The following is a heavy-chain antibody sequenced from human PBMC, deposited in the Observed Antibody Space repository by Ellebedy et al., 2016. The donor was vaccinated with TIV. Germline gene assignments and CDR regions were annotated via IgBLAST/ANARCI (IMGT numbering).Heavy chain of an antibody. CDR1: GGSISSYF. J-gene: IGHJ3*02. V-gene: IGHV4-59*13. Sequence: PSETLSLTCSVSGGSISSYFWSWIRQPPGKGLEWIAYIEYSGTTDYNPSLMSRVTISVDTSKNQFSLKLNSVTAADTAVYYCARTHFYDSSGFYVDAFDIWGQGTLVTVS. D-gene: IGHD3-22*01. CDR2: IEYSGTT. CDR3: ARTHFYDSSGFYVDAFDI.